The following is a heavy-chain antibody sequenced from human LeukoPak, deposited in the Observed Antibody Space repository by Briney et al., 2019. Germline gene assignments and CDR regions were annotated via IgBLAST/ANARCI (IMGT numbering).Heavy chain of an antibody. V-gene: IGHV1-18*01. D-gene: IGHD2-15*01. CDR3: ARVLGYCSGGSCYFDY. J-gene: IGHJ4*02. Sequence: ASVKVSCKASGYTLTSYGISWVRQAPGQGLEWMGWISAYNGNTNYAQKLQGRVTMTTDTSTSTAYMELRSLRSDDTAVYYCARVLGYCSGGSCYFDYWGQGTLVTVSS. CDR2: ISAYNGNT. CDR1: GYTLTSYG.